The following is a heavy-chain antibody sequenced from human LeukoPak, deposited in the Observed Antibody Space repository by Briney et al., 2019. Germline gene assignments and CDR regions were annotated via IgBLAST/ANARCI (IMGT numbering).Heavy chain of an antibody. Sequence: GGSLRLSCAASGFTFTSYAMSWVRQAPGKGLEWVSSISGSGGSTYYADSVRGRFTISRDNSKNTLSLQMSSLRGDDTALYYCVKGGGDYYDSSGYPGLGDFWGRGTLVTVSS. V-gene: IGHV3-23*01. CDR3: VKGGGDYYDSSGYPGLGDF. D-gene: IGHD3-22*01. CDR1: GFTFTSYA. CDR2: ISGSGGST. J-gene: IGHJ4*02.